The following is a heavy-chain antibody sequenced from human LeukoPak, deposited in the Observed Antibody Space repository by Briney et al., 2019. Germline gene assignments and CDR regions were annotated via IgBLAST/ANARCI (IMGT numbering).Heavy chain of an antibody. CDR3: ARSSTIFGVVTFDY. D-gene: IGHD3-3*01. Sequence: VSGPTLVKPTQTLTLTCTFSGFSLSTSGMRVSWIRQPPGKALEWLARIDWDDDKFYSTSLKTRLTISKDTSKIQVVLTMTNMDPVDTATYYCARSSTIFGVVTFDYWGQGTLVTVSS. CDR2: IDWDDDK. CDR1: GFSLSTSGMR. J-gene: IGHJ4*02. V-gene: IGHV2-70*04.